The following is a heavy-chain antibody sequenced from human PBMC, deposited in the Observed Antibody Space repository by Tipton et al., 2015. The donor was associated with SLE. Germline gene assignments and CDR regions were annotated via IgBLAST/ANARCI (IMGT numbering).Heavy chain of an antibody. J-gene: IGHJ5*02. Sequence: QSGAEVKKPGASVKVSCKASGFTFTPYAFHWVRQAPGQRLEWMGWIDAGGGNTKYSQKFQGRLSLPRGTSASTVYMELSSLRSEDTAGYYCARDNCSVTSCSDPWGQGTLVTVSS. D-gene: IGHD2-2*01. V-gene: IGHV1-3*01. CDR1: GFTFTPYA. CDR3: ARDNCSVTSCSDP. CDR2: IDAGGGNT.